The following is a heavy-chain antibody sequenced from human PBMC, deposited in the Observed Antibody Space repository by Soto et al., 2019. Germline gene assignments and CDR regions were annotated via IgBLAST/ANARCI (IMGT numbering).Heavy chain of an antibody. CDR3: ARDREYSSGWYANVNLDY. D-gene: IGHD6-19*01. J-gene: IGHJ4*02. CDR1: GFTFSSYW. V-gene: IGHV3-74*01. CDR2: INSDGSST. Sequence: EVQLVESGGGLVQPGGSLRLSCAASGFTFSSYWMHWVRQAPGKGLVWVSRINSDGSSTSYADSVKGRFTISRDNAKNTLYLQMNSLRAEYTAVYYCARDREYSSGWYANVNLDYWGQGTLVTVSS.